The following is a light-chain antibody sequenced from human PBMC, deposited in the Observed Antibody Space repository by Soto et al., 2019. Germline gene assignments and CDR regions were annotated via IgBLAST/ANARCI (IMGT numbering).Light chain of an antibody. CDR2: KAS. V-gene: IGKV1-5*03. Sequence: DIQMTQSPSTLSASVGDRVTITCRASQSISSWLAWYQQKPGKAPKLLIYKASSLESGVPSRFSGSGSGTEFTLTISSLQPDDFATYYCQQYNSYPWPFGRGTKVEIK. CDR3: QQYNSYPWP. J-gene: IGKJ1*01. CDR1: QSISSW.